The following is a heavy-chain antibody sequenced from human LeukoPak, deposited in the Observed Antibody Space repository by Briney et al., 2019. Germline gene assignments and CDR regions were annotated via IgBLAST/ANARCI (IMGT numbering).Heavy chain of an antibody. D-gene: IGHD5-12*01. CDR3: ARDPEIYYSGYDWGGIDY. V-gene: IGHV3-23*01. J-gene: IGHJ4*02. CDR1: GFTFSSSA. CDR2: ISGSGGGSST. Sequence: GGSLRLSCAASGFTFSSSAMSWVRQAPGKGLEWVSGISGSGGGSSTYYADSVKGRFTISRDNSKNTLYVRMNSLRAEDTAVYYCARDPEIYYSGYDWGGIDYWGQGTLVTVSS.